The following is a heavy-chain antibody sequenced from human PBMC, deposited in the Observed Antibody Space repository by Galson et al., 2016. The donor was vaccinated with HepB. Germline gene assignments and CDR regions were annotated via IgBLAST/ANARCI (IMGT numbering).Heavy chain of an antibody. V-gene: IGHV1-69*06. D-gene: IGHD3-10*01. J-gene: IGHJ4*02. Sequence: SVKVSCKASGGTFSSYAISWVRQAPGQGLEWMGGIIPIFGTANYAQKFQGRVTITADKSTSTAYMELSSLRSEYTAVYYCEGSLVRGVIPYWGQGTLVTVSS. CDR1: GGTFSSYA. CDR2: IIPIFGTA. CDR3: EGSLVRGVIPY.